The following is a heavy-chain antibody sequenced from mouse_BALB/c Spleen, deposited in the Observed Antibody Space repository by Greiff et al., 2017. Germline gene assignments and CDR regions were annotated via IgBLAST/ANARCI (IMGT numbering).Heavy chain of an antibody. J-gene: IGHJ4*01. CDR1: GYTFTSYV. CDR2: INPYNDGT. V-gene: IGHV1-14*01. Sequence: VQLQQSGPELVKPGASVKMSCKASGYTFTSYVMHWVKQKPGQGLEWIGYINPYNDGTKYNEKFKGKATLTSDKSSSTAYMELSSLTSEDSAVYYCARRPIDRYDEYYAMDYWGQGTSVTVSS. CDR3: ARRPIDRYDEYYAMDY. D-gene: IGHD2-14*01.